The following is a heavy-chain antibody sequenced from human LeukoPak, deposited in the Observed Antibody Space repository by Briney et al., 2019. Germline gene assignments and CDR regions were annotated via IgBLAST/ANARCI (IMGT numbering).Heavy chain of an antibody. Sequence: GGSLRLSCAASGFTFSSYEMNWVRQAPGKGLEWVSYISSSGSTIYYADSVKGRFTISRDNAKNSLYLQMNSLRAEDTAVYYCARDYTRTTGWFDPWGQGTLVTVSS. CDR2: ISSSGSTI. D-gene: IGHD1-1*01. CDR3: ARDYTRTTGWFDP. V-gene: IGHV3-48*03. CDR1: GFTFSSYE. J-gene: IGHJ5*02.